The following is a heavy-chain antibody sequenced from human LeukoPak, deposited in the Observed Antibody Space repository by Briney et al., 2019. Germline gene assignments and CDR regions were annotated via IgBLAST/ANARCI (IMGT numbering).Heavy chain of an antibody. CDR2: ISYDGSNK. Sequence: PGGSLRLSCAASGFTFSSYGMHWVRQAPGKGLEWVAVISYDGSNKYYADSVKGRFTISRDNSKNTLYLQMNSLRAEDTAVYYCAKVLWSSGWFDYWGQGTLVTVSS. J-gene: IGHJ4*02. CDR1: GFTFSSYG. CDR3: AKVLWSSGWFDY. V-gene: IGHV3-30*18. D-gene: IGHD6-19*01.